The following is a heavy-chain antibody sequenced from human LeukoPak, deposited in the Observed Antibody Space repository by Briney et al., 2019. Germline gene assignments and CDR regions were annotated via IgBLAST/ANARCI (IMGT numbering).Heavy chain of an antibody. CDR2: IYTSGST. D-gene: IGHD3-3*01. Sequence: PSETLSLTCTDSGGSISSYYWSWIRQPAGKGLEWIGRIYTSGSTNYNPSLKSRVTMSVDTSKNQFSLKLSSVTAADTAVYYCARDLRFLEWSYFDYWGQGTLVTVSS. J-gene: IGHJ4*02. V-gene: IGHV4-4*07. CDR1: GGSISSYY. CDR3: ARDLRFLEWSYFDY.